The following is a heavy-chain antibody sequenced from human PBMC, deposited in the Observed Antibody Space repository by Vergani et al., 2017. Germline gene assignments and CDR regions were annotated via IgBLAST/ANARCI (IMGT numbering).Heavy chain of an antibody. D-gene: IGHD2-8*01. V-gene: IGHV4-39*01. CDR3: ARTKEYYYYYMDG. Sequence: QLQLQESCPGLVQPSETLSLTCSVSGGSISSSGYYWGWIRQPPGKGLEWMGSIDYSGSTYYNPSLKSRITISVDTSSDPFSLKLTSVTAADTAIYYCARTKEYYYYYMDGWGNGTTVTVSS. J-gene: IGHJ6*03. CDR1: GGSISSSGYY. CDR2: IDYSGST.